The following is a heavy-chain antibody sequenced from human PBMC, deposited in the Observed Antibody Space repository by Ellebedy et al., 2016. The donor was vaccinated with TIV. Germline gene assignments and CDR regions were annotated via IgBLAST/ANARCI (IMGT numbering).Heavy chain of an antibody. CDR3: SISIYDILTGDGCLDY. J-gene: IGHJ4*02. D-gene: IGHD3-9*01. CDR2: SYNSGSP. V-gene: IGHV4-39*07. CDR1: GGSIRRIGHY. Sequence: SETLSLTCNVSGGSIRRIGHYWGWIRKPPGKGLEWIGSSYNSGSPFYSRSLKSRITISVDTSKSQLSLKLSSVTAADTAVYYCSISIYDILTGDGCLDYWGQGILVTVSS.